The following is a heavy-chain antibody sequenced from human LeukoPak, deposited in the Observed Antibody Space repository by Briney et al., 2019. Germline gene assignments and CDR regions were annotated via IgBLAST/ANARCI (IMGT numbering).Heavy chain of an antibody. V-gene: IGHV1-8*01. CDR3: ARGDCSSTSCYIINWFDP. J-gene: IGHJ5*02. CDR2: MNPNSGNT. Sequence: ASVKVSCKASGYTFTSYDINWVRQATGQGLEWMGWMNPNSGNTGYAQKFQGRVTMTRDTSISTAYMELSRLRSDDTAVYYCARGDCSSTSCYIINWFDPWGQGTLVTVSS. CDR1: GYTFTSYD. D-gene: IGHD2-2*01.